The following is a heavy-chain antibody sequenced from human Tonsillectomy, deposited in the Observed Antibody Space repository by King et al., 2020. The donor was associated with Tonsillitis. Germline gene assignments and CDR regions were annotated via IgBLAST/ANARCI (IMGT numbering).Heavy chain of an antibody. CDR2: ISYDGSNK. CDR1: GFTFISYG. Sequence: QLVQSGGGVVQPGRSLRLSCAASGFTFISYGIHWVRQAPGKGLEWVAVISYDGSNKYYADSVKGRFTISRDNSKNTLYLHMNTLRDEDTAVYYCAKGVGAGTGWSRGDGMDVWGQGTPVTVSS. D-gene: IGHD6-19*01. CDR3: AKGVGAGTGWSRGDGMDV. J-gene: IGHJ6*02. V-gene: IGHV3-30*18.